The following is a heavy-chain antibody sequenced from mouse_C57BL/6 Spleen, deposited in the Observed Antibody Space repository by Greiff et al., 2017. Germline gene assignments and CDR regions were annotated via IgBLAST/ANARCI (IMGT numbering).Heavy chain of an antibody. CDR1: GYTFTDYE. CDR2: IDPETGGT. J-gene: IGHJ1*03. Sequence: VQVVESGAELVRPGASVTLSCKASGYTFTDYEMHWVKQTPVHGLEWIGAIDPETGGTAYNQKFKGKAILTADKSSSTAYMELRSLTSEDSAFYYFTREGIGSYYGRSYGYFDVGGTGTTVTVSS. CDR3: TREGIGSYYGRSYGYFDV. V-gene: IGHV1-15*01. D-gene: IGHD1-1*01.